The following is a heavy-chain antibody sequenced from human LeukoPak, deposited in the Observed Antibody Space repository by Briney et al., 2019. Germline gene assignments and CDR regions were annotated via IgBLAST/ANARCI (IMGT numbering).Heavy chain of an antibody. CDR1: LYLLWLY. CDR2: LKQDEGEK. CDR3: ARDVGYDSSGSYPYYFDY. D-gene: IGHD3-22*01. Sequence: GGSLRLLCGPCLYLLWLYQELGPPEATGGGVVGVVNLKQDEGEKRYVNYVQGRFTISRDNARNSLYLQMNSLRAEDTAVYYCARDVGYDSSGSYPYYFDYWGLGTLVTVSS. J-gene: IGHJ4*02. V-gene: IGHV3-7*05.